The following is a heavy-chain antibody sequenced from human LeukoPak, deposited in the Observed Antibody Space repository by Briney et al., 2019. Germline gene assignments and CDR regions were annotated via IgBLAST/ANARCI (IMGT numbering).Heavy chain of an antibody. J-gene: IGHJ4*02. CDR3: ASQDTAMVYFDY. D-gene: IGHD5-18*01. Sequence: PSETLSLTCTVSGGSISSYYWSWIWQPPGKGLEWIGYIYYSGSTNYNPSLKSRVTISVDTSKNQFSLKLSSVTAADTAVYYCASQDTAMVYFDYWGQGTLVTVSS. V-gene: IGHV4-59*08. CDR2: IYYSGST. CDR1: GGSISSYY.